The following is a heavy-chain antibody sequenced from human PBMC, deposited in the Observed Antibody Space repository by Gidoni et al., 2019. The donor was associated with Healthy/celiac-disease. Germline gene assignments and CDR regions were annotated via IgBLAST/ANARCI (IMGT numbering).Heavy chain of an antibody. V-gene: IGHV4-61*02. CDR1: GGSISSGSYY. CDR3: ARLENTMVRGGYWNYFDY. Sequence: QVQLQESGPGLVKPSQTLSLTCTVSGGSISSGSYYWSWIRQPAGKGLEWIGRIYTSGSTNYNPSLKSRVTISVDTSKNQFSLKLSSVTAADTAVYYCARLENTMVRGGYWNYFDYWGQGTLVTVSS. J-gene: IGHJ4*02. D-gene: IGHD3-10*01. CDR2: IYTSGST.